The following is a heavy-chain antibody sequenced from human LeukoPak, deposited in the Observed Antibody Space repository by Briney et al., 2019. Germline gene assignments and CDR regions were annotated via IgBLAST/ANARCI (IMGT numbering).Heavy chain of an antibody. CDR3: ARVLIAVAGTLDY. CDR2: IIPIFGTA. Sequence: SVKVSCKASGGTFSGYAISWVRQAPGQGPEWMGGIIPIFGTANYAQKFQGRVTITADKSTSTAYMELSSLRSEDTAVYYCARVLIAVAGTLDYWGQGTLVTVSS. J-gene: IGHJ4*02. V-gene: IGHV1-69*06. D-gene: IGHD6-19*01. CDR1: GGTFSGYA.